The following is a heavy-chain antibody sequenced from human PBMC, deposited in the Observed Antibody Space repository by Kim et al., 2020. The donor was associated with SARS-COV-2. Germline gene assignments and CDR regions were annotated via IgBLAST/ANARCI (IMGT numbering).Heavy chain of an antibody. V-gene: IGHV3-21*01. CDR3: ARGDFWNYVHYYFDY. Sequence: DSVKGRFTTSRDNAKNSLYLQMNSLRAEDTAVYYCARGDFWNYVHYYFDYWGQGTLVTVSS. D-gene: IGHD1-7*01. J-gene: IGHJ4*02.